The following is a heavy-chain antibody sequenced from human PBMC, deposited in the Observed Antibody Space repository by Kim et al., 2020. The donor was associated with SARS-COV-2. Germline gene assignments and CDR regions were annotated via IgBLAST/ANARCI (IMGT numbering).Heavy chain of an antibody. J-gene: IGHJ3*02. CDR2: IRSKANSYAT. CDR3: TRIPATTLAFWDAFDI. Sequence: GGSLRLSCAASGFTFSGSPMHWVRQASGKGLEWVGRIRSKANSYATGYGASGKGRFTISREDSRNTAYLEMHGLKTEDTAVYYCTRIPATTLAFWDAFDIWGQRTMVTVSS. CDR1: GFTFSGSP. D-gene: IGHD1-1*01. V-gene: IGHV3-73*01.